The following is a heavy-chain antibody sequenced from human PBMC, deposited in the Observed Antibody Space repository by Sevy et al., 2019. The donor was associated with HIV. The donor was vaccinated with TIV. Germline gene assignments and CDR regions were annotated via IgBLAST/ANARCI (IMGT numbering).Heavy chain of an antibody. CDR2: ISTYNGNT. CDR1: GYTFISYG. CDR3: ARDPRTFSFDSSGYGHDY. Sequence: ASVKVSCKASGYTFISYGISWVRQAPGQGLEGMGWISTYNGNTNYAQKFQGRVTMTTDTSTSTVYMELRSLRSDDAAMYYCARDPRTFSFDSSGYGHDYWGQGTLVTVSS. V-gene: IGHV1-18*01. J-gene: IGHJ4*02. D-gene: IGHD3-22*01.